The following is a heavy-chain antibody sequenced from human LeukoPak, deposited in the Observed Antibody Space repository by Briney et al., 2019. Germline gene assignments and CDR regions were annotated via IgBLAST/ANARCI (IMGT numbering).Heavy chain of an antibody. D-gene: IGHD3-22*01. CDR3: AKSSYYDSSGYYREYYFDF. CDR1: GFTFSSYW. V-gene: IGHV3-7*03. Sequence: GGSLRLSCAASGFTFSSYWMSWVRQAPGKGLEWVANIKQDGSEKYYVDSVKGRFTISRDNAKNSLYLQMNSLRDEDTAVYYCAKSSYYDSSGYYREYYFDFWGQGTLVTVSS. CDR2: IKQDGSEK. J-gene: IGHJ4*02.